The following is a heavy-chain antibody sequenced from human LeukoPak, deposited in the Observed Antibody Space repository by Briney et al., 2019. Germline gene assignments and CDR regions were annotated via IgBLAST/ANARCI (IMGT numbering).Heavy chain of an antibody. CDR1: GGSISSYY. J-gene: IGHJ3*02. CDR3: ARLFTMVRGVIIITHMGAFDI. Sequence: SETLSLTCTVSGGSISSYYWSWIRQPPGKGLEWIGYIYYSGSTYYNPSLKSRVTISVDTSKNQFSLKLSSVTAAGTAVYYFARLFTMVRGVIIITHMGAFDIWGQGKMVTVSS. CDR2: IYYSGST. V-gene: IGHV4-59*08. D-gene: IGHD3-10*01.